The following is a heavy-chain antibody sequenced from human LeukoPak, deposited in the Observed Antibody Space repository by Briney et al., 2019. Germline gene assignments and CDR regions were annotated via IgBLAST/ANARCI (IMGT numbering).Heavy chain of an antibody. V-gene: IGHV1-2*02. CDR1: GYTFTGYY. Sequence: ASVKVSCKASGYTFTGYYMHWVRQAPGQGLEWMGWINPSSGGTNYAQKFQGRVTMTRDTSISTAYMELSRLRFDDTAVYYCARDRFLGSSCYLTWGQGTLVTVSS. CDR2: INPSSGGT. CDR3: ARDRFLGSSCYLT. J-gene: IGHJ5*02. D-gene: IGHD6-13*01.